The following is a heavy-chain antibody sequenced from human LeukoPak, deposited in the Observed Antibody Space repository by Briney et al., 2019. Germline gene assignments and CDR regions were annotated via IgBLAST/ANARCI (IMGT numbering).Heavy chain of an antibody. Sequence: PGGSLRLSCAASGFTFSSYGMNWVRQAPGKGLEWVSAISGSGGSTYYADSVKGRFTISRDNSKNTLYLQMNSLRAEDTAVYYCAKIPRDYYDSSGYRGLDAFDIWGQGTMVTVSS. CDR2: ISGSGGST. CDR1: GFTFSSYG. V-gene: IGHV3-23*01. J-gene: IGHJ3*02. CDR3: AKIPRDYYDSSGYRGLDAFDI. D-gene: IGHD3-22*01.